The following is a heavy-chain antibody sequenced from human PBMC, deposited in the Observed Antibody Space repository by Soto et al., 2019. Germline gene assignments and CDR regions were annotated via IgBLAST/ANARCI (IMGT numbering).Heavy chain of an antibody. J-gene: IGHJ5*02. CDR3: ARDEAAAKEINWFDP. Sequence: GGSLRLSCAASGFTFSSYAMHWVRQAPGKGLEWVAVISYDGSNKYYADSVKGRFTISRDNSKNTLYLQMNSLRAEDTAVYYCARDEAAAKEINWFDPWGQGTLVTVSS. CDR1: GFTFSSYA. V-gene: IGHV3-30-3*01. D-gene: IGHD6-13*01. CDR2: ISYDGSNK.